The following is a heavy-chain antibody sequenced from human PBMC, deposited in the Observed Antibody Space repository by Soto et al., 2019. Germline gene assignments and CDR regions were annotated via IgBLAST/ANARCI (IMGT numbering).Heavy chain of an antibody. Sequence: EVQLLKSGGGLVRPGGSLRLSCAASGFTFSSYAMSWVRQAPGKGLEWVSVISGSGDSTYYADSVKGRFTISRDNSKNTLYLLMNSLRADDTAVYYCAIRGSGSQFDYWGQGTLVTVSS. CDR1: GFTFSSYA. CDR3: AIRGSGSQFDY. D-gene: IGHD1-26*01. CDR2: ISGSGDST. J-gene: IGHJ4*02. V-gene: IGHV3-23*01.